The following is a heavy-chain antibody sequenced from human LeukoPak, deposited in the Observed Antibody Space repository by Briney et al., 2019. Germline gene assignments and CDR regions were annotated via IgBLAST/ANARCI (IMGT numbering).Heavy chain of an antibody. J-gene: IGHJ4*02. CDR1: GFTISSFS. V-gene: IGHV3-48*02. Sequence: PGGSLRLSCAASGFTISSFSMSWVRQAPGKGLEWVSYISATSSTIYYADSVKGRFTISRDNAKNSLYLQMNSLRDEDTAVYYCARSYTYDILSGLPGYWGQGTLVTVSS. D-gene: IGHD3-9*01. CDR2: ISATSSTI. CDR3: ARSYTYDILSGLPGY.